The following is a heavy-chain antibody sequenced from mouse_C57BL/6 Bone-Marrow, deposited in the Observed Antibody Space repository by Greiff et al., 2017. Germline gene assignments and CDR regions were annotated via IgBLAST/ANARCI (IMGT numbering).Heavy chain of an antibody. J-gene: IGHJ3*01. CDR2: ISYDGSN. V-gene: IGHV3-6*01. CDR1: GYSITSGYY. CDR3: ATLNWAWFAY. D-gene: IGHD4-1*01. Sequence: EVKLQESGPGLVKPSQSLSLTCSVTGYSITSGYYWNWIRQFPGNKLEWMGYISYDGSNNYNPSLKNRISITRDTSKNQFFLKLNSVTTEDTATYYCATLNWAWFAYWGQGTLVTVSA.